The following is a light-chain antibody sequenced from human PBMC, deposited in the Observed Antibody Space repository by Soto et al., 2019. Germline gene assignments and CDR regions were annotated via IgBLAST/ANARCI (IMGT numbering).Light chain of an antibody. CDR2: ATS. CDR1: QGIAPY. J-gene: IGKJ4*01. V-gene: IGKV1-27*01. Sequence: DVQMTQSPSSLSAFVGDRVTITCRASQGIAPYLAWFQQKPGKVPKLLIYATSTLQSGVPSRFSGSGSGTDFTLTINSLQPEGVGTYYCKKYNSAPLTFGGGTKVEIK. CDR3: KKYNSAPLT.